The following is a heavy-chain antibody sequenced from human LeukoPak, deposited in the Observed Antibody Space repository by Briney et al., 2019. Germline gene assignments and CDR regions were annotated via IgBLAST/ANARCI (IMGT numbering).Heavy chain of an antibody. Sequence: GGSLRLSCAASGFTFSSYAMSWVRQAPGKGLRLVSAISGSGASTYYVDSVKGRFTISRDNSKNTLYLQINSLRAEDTAVYYCAKSYSSSSSAYQTDWGQGTLVTVSS. J-gene: IGHJ4*02. CDR3: AKSYSSSSSAYQTD. CDR1: GFTFSSYA. CDR2: ISGSGAST. D-gene: IGHD6-13*01. V-gene: IGHV3-23*01.